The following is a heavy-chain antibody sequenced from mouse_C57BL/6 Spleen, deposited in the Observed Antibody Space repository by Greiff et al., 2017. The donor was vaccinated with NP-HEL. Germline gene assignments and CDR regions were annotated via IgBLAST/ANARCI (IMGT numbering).Heavy chain of an antibody. Sequence: EVQLQQSGPGLVKPSQSLSLTCSVTGYSITSGYYWNWIRQFPGNTLEWMGYISYDGSNNYNPSLKNRISITRDTSKNQFFLKLNSVTTEDTATYYCARDDGSYFDYWGQGTTLTVSS. CDR2: ISYDGSN. CDR1: GYSITSGYY. J-gene: IGHJ2*01. CDR3: ARDDGSYFDY. V-gene: IGHV3-6*01. D-gene: IGHD2-3*01.